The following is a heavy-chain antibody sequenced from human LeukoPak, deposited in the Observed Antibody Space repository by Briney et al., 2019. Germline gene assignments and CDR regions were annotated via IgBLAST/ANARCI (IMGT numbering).Heavy chain of an antibody. V-gene: IGHV3-23*01. CDR2: ISGSGGST. CDR3: AKVELPNYYGSGSSLDY. Sequence: GGSLRLSCAASGFTFSSYAMSWVRQAPGKGLEWVSAISGSGGSTYYADSVKGRFTISRDNSKNTLYLQMNSLRAEDTAVYYCAKVELPNYYGSGSSLDYWGQGTLVTVSS. J-gene: IGHJ4*02. CDR1: GFTFSSYA. D-gene: IGHD3-10*01.